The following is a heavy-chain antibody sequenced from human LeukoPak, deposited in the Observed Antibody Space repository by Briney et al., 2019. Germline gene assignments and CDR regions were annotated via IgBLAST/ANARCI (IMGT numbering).Heavy chain of an antibody. CDR3: AKHSGSYATYYMDV. J-gene: IGHJ6*03. CDR2: ISGSGGST. Sequence: GGSLRLSCAASGFTFSSYVMSWVRQAPGKGLEWVSVISGSGGSTYYADSVKGRFTISRDKSKNTLYLQMNSLRAQDTAVYYCAKHSGSYATYYMDVWGKGTTVTISS. D-gene: IGHD1-26*01. V-gene: IGHV3-23*01. CDR1: GFTFSSYV.